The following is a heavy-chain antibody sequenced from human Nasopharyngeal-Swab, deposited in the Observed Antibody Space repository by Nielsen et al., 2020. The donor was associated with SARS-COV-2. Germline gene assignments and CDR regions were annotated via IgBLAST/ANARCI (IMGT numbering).Heavy chain of an antibody. V-gene: IGHV4-34*09. J-gene: IGHJ6*02. D-gene: IGHD3-3*01. CDR3: ARGARITIFGVVSQLDV. Sequence: WIRQPPGKGLEWFGEIYHSGSTNYNPSLKSRVTISVDTSKNQFSLKLSSVTAADTAVYYCARGARITIFGVVSQLDVWGQGTTVTVSS. CDR2: IYHSGST.